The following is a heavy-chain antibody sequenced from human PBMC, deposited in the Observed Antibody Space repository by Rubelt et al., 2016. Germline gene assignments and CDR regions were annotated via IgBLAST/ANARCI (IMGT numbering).Heavy chain of an antibody. V-gene: IGHV3-48*01. CDR2: ISSSSSTI. Sequence: EVQLVESGGGLVQPGGSLRLSCAASGFTFSSYSINWVRQAPGKGLEWVSYISSSSSTIYDADSVKGRFTISRDNAKNSLYLQMNSLRAEDTAVYYCARDIRGGFDYWGQGTLVTVSS. D-gene: IGHD1-14*01. CDR1: GFTFSSYS. J-gene: IGHJ4*02. CDR3: ARDIRGGFDY.